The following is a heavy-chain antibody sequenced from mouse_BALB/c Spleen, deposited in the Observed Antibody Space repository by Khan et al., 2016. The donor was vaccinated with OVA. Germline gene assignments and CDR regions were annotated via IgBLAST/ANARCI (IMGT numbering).Heavy chain of an antibody. D-gene: IGHD1-3*01. CDR1: GFTFSSYS. V-gene: IGHV5-6*01. CDR3: AVNLTGSFAY. Sequence: EVVLVESGGDLVKPGGSLKLSCAASGFTFSSYSMSWVRQTPDKRLEWVASISSGGDYTYYPDSVKGRFTISRDNAKNTLYLQMSDLKSEDTAMYYCAVNLTGSFAYWGQGTLVTVSA. CDR2: ISSGGDYT. J-gene: IGHJ3*01.